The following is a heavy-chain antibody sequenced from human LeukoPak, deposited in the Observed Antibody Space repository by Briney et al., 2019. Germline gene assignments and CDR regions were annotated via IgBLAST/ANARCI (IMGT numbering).Heavy chain of an antibody. D-gene: IGHD6-6*01. J-gene: IGHJ3*02. Sequence: SETLSLTCTVSGGSISGSSYYWGWIRQPPGKGLEWIGSIYYSGSTNYNPSLKSRVTISVDTSKNQFSLKLSSVTAADTAVYYCARDVPHSSSSNDAFDIWGQGTMVTVSS. V-gene: IGHV4-39*07. CDR2: IYYSGST. CDR1: GGSISGSSYY. CDR3: ARDVPHSSSSNDAFDI.